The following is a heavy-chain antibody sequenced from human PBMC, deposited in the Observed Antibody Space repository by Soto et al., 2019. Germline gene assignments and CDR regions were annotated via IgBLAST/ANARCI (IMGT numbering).Heavy chain of an antibody. CDR1: GYTFTGYY. D-gene: IGHD3-22*01. J-gene: IGHJ3*02. CDR3: ARDYYDSSGYFPPYAFDI. V-gene: IGHV1-2*02. CDR2: INPNSGNT. Sequence: ASVKVSCTASGYTFTGYYMHWVRQAPGQGLEWMGWINPNSGNTNYAQKLQGRVTMTTDTSTSTAYMELRTLRSDDTAVYYCARDYYDSSGYFPPYAFDIWGQGTMVTVSS.